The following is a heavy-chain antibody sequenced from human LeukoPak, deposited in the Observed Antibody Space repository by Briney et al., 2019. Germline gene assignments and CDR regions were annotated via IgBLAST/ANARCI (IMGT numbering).Heavy chain of an antibody. Sequence: SQTLSLTCTVSGGSINSGSYYWNWIRQPAGKGLEWIGRIYTSGSTNYNPSLKSRVTMSVDTSKNQFSLKLTSVTAADTAVYYCARERSLSSDYWGQGILVTASP. V-gene: IGHV4-61*02. CDR1: GGSINSGSYY. CDR2: IYTSGST. D-gene: IGHD5-24*01. J-gene: IGHJ4*02. CDR3: ARERSLSSDY.